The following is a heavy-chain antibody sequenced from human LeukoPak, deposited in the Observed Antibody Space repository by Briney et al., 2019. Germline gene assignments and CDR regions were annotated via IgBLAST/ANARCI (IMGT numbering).Heavy chain of an antibody. Sequence: SETLSLTCAVSGYSISNSYYWGWIRQPPGKGLEWIGSIYHTGGTYYNPSLKSRVTISIDTSKNQFSLNLSSVTAADTAVCYCARDAQTYYYDTSGYYFEYWGQGTLVTVSS. CDR3: ARDAQTYYYDTSGYYFEY. CDR1: GYSISNSYY. V-gene: IGHV4-38-2*02. J-gene: IGHJ4*02. D-gene: IGHD3-22*01. CDR2: IYHTGGT.